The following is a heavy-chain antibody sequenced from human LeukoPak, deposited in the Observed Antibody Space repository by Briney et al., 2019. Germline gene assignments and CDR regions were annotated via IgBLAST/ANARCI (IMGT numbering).Heavy chain of an antibody. CDR1: GGSFSGYY. Sequence: PSETLSLTCAVDGGSFSGYYWIWIRQPPGKGLEWIGEINHSGSTNYNPSHKSRVTISVDTSKNQFSLKLSSVTAADTAVYYCARGGYSYDDYWGQGTLVTVSS. J-gene: IGHJ4*02. D-gene: IGHD5-18*01. V-gene: IGHV4-34*01. CDR2: INHSGST. CDR3: ARGGYSYDDY.